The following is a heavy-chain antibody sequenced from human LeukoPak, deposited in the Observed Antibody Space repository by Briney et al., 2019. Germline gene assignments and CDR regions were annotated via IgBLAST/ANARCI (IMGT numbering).Heavy chain of an antibody. CDR2: INIDGRNT. CDR3: VKDDARGGAFEI. J-gene: IGHJ3*02. D-gene: IGHD2-2*01. V-gene: IGHV3-74*01. Sequence: GGSLRLSCAVSGFSFSNYWMHWVRQAPGKGLEWVAYINIDGRNTGYADSVKARLTVSRDNAKNTLYLQMNNLRAEDAAVYYCVKDDARGGAFEIWGQGTMVTVSS. CDR1: GFSFSNYW.